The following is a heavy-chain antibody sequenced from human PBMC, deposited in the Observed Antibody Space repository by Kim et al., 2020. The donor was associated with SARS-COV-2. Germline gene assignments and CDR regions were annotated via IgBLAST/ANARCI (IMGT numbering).Heavy chain of an antibody. CDR1: GGSISSGGYY. D-gene: IGHD3-3*01. Sequence: SETLSLTCTVSGGSISSGGYYWSWIRQHPGQGLEWIGYIYYSGSTYYNPSLKSRVTISVDTSKNQFSLKLSSVTAADTAVYYCARGSRYYDFWSGPKRDWGQGTLVTVSS. J-gene: IGHJ4*02. V-gene: IGHV4-31*03. CDR3: ARGSRYYDFWSGPKRD. CDR2: IYYSGST.